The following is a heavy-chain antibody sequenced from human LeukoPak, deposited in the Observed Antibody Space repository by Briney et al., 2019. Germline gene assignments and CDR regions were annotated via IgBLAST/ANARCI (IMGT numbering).Heavy chain of an antibody. Sequence: SETLSLTCTVSGGSISSGGYYWSWIRQPPGKGLEWIGYIYHSGSTYYNPSLKSRVTISVDRSKNQFSLKLSSVTAADTAIYYCASWRGSRGYDYAFDSWGQGTLVTVSS. J-gene: IGHJ4*02. CDR3: ASWRGSRGYDYAFDS. CDR1: GGSISSGGYY. D-gene: IGHD5-12*01. V-gene: IGHV4-30-2*01. CDR2: IYHSGST.